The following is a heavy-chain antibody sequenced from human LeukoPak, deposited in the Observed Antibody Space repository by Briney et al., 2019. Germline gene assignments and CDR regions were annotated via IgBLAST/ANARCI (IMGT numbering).Heavy chain of an antibody. J-gene: IGHJ4*02. Sequence: ASVKVSCKASGYTFTSYDINWARQATGQGLEWMGWMNPNSGNTGYAQKFQGRVTITRNTSISTAYMELSSLRSEDTAVYYCALLGGYYYSFDYWGQGTLVTVSS. CDR2: MNPNSGNT. D-gene: IGHD3-22*01. CDR3: ALLGGYYYSFDY. V-gene: IGHV1-8*03. CDR1: GYTFTSYD.